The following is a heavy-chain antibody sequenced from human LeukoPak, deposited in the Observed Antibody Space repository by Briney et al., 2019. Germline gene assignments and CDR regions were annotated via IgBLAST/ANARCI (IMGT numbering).Heavy chain of an antibody. D-gene: IGHD1-26*01. J-gene: IGHJ5*02. CDR2: MNPNSGNT. CDR1: GYTFTNYD. V-gene: IGHV1-8*01. CDR3: ARDIAGATKGGWFDT. Sequence: ASVKVSCKASGYTFTNYDINWVRQATGQGLEWMGWMNPNSGNTGYAQKFQGRVTMIRNTSISTAYMELSSLRSEDTALYYCARDIAGATKGGWFDTWGQGTPVTVSS.